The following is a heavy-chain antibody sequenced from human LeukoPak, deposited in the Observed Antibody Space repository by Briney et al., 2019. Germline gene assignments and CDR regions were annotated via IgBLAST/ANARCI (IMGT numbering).Heavy chain of an antibody. J-gene: IGHJ6*02. D-gene: IGHD6-19*01. Sequence: GGSLRLSCAASGFTLSTYWMHWVRQAPGKGLEWVSGIIWNGGSTGYADSVKGRFTISRDNAKNSLYLQMNSLRADDTASFYCARATSSGYYGMDVWGQGTTVTVSS. CDR3: ARATSSGYYGMDV. V-gene: IGHV3-20*04. CDR1: GFTLSTYW. CDR2: IIWNGGST.